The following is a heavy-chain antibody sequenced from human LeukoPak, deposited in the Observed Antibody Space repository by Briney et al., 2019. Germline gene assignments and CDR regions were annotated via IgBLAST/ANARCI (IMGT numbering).Heavy chain of an antibody. V-gene: IGHV3-30*04. CDR1: GFTFSSYT. J-gene: IGHJ4*02. CDR2: ISNDGSNK. Sequence: GGSLRLSCAASGFTFSSYTMHWVRQSPGKGLVWVAVISNDGSNKYYADSVKGRFTISRDNSKNTLYLQMNSLRAEDTAVYYCASIFYYASGSYSFDFDYWGQGTLVTVSS. D-gene: IGHD3-10*01. CDR3: ASIFYYASGSYSFDFDY.